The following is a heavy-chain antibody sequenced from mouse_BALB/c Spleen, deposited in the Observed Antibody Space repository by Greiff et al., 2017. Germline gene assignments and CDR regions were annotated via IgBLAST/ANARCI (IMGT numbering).Heavy chain of an antibody. CDR2: INSNGGST. V-gene: IGHV5-6-2*01. CDR1: GFTFSSYY. CDR3: ARVNEGYYYAMDY. J-gene: IGHJ4*01. Sequence: EVKLMESGGGLVKLGGSLKLSCAASGFTFSSYYMSWVRQTPEKRLELVAAINSNGGSTYYPDTVKGRFTISRDNAKNTLYLQMSSLKSEDTALYYCARVNEGYYYAMDYWGQGTSVTVSS.